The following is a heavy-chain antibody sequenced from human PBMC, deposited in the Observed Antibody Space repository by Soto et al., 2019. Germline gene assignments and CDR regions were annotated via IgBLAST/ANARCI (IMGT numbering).Heavy chain of an antibody. D-gene: IGHD3-22*01. CDR2: IIPIFGTA. Sequence: SVKVSCKASGCTFSSYAISWVRQAPGQGLEWMGGIIPIFGTANYAQKFQGRVTITADESTSTAYMELSSLRSEDTAVYYCARGHPAYYYDSSGYPLEYWGQGTLGNVSS. V-gene: IGHV1-69*13. J-gene: IGHJ4*02. CDR3: ARGHPAYYYDSSGYPLEY. CDR1: GCTFSSYA.